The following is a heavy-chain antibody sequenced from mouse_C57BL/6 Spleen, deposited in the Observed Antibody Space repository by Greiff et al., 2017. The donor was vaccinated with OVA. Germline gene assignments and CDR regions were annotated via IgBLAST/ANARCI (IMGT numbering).Heavy chain of an antibody. Sequence: VPLPQPGAELVRPGSSVKLSCKASGHTFTRYWMHWVKPRPIQGLEWIGNIDPSDSETDYKQKFKDKSTVTVDKSSSTAYMQLSSLTSEDSAVYYCAREYYGSSARYFDVWGTGTTVTVSS. CDR1: GHTFTRYW. J-gene: IGHJ1*03. V-gene: IGHV1-52*01. CDR3: AREYYGSSARYFDV. D-gene: IGHD1-1*01. CDR2: IDPSDSET.